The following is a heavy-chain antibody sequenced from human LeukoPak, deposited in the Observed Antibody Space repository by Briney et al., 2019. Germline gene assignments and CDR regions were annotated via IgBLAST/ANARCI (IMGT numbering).Heavy chain of an antibody. D-gene: IGHD5-24*01. CDR3: AKGSRDGYNFDY. CDR1: GFTFSRYW. Sequence: GGSLRLSCAASGFTFSRYWMSWVRQAPGKGLEWVANVKQDGSDKYYVDSVKGRFTISRDNSKNTLYLQMNSLRAEDTAVYYCAKGSRDGYNFDYWGQGTLVTVSS. V-gene: IGHV3-7*03. J-gene: IGHJ4*02. CDR2: VKQDGSDK.